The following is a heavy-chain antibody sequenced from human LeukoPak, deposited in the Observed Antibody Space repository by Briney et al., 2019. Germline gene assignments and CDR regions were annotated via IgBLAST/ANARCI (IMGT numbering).Heavy chain of an antibody. CDR3: VKDLGRYRNNCFDY. CDR1: GFTLSSYS. CDR2: ISGSGGGT. Sequence: PGGSLRLSCAASGFTLSSYSMSWVRQAPEKGLEGVSTISGSGGGTYYADSVKGRFTISRDDSKNTLHLQMNSLRAEDTAVYYCVKDLGRYRNNCFDYWGQGTLVTVSS. D-gene: IGHD1-26*01. V-gene: IGHV3-23*01. J-gene: IGHJ4*02.